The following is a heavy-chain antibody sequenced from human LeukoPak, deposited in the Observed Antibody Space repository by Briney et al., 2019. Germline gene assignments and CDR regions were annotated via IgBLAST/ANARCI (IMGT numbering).Heavy chain of an antibody. Sequence: GGSLRLSCAASGFTFSSYAMHWVRQAPGKGLEWVANIKQDGSEKYYVDSVKGRFTISRDNAKNSLYLQMNSLRAEDTAVYYRARDNYGDYVYKYWYFDLWGRGTLVTVSS. D-gene: IGHD4-17*01. CDR3: ARDNYGDYVYKYWYFDL. J-gene: IGHJ2*01. CDR2: IKQDGSEK. CDR1: GFTFSSYA. V-gene: IGHV3-7*01.